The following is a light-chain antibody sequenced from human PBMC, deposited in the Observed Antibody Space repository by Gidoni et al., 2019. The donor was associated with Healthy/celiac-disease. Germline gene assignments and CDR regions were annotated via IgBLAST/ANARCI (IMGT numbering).Light chain of an antibody. J-gene: IGLJ2*01. CDR3: SSYAGSDVLI. V-gene: IGLV2-8*01. Sequence: QSALTQPPSASGSPGQSVTISCTGTSSDIGGYNYVSWYQQYPGKAPKLIIYEVTQRPSGVPDRFSGSKSGNTASLTVSGLQADDEADYYCSSYAGSDVLIFGGGTKLTVL. CDR2: EVT. CDR1: SSDIGGYNY.